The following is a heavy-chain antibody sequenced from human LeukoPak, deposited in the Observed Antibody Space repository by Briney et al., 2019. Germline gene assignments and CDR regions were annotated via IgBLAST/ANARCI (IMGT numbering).Heavy chain of an antibody. CDR1: GYTFTSYD. CDR2: MNPNSGNT. D-gene: IGHD6-19*01. CDR3: ARADGYSSGWPNYYYYYYMDV. V-gene: IGHV1-8*01. Sequence: ASVKVSCKASGYTFTSYDINWVRQATGQGLEWMGWMNPNSGNTGYAQKFQGRVTMTRNTSISTAYMELSSLRSEDTAVYYCARADGYSSGWPNYYYYYYMDVWGKGTTVTVSS. J-gene: IGHJ6*03.